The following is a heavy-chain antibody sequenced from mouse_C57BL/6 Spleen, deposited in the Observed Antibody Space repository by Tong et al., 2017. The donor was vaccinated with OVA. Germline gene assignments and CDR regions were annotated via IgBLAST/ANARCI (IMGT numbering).Heavy chain of an antibody. CDR3: ARRGGCAMDY. CDR1: GYSITSGYY. V-gene: IGHV3-6*02. J-gene: IGHJ4*01. CDR2: ISYDGSN. Sequence: EVQLQESGPGLVKPSQSLSLTCSVTGYSITSGYYWNWIRQFPGNKLEWMGYISYDGSNNYNPSLKNRISITRDTSKNQFFLKLNSVTTEETATYYCARRGGCAMDYWGKGTSVTVSS.